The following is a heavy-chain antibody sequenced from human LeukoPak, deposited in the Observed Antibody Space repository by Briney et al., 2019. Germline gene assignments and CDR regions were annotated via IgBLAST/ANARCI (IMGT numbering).Heavy chain of an antibody. V-gene: IGHV4-34*01. CDR1: DGSFSGYY. CDR2: INHSGST. D-gene: IGHD6-13*01. CDR3: ATLSLIAAAGT. J-gene: IGHJ4*02. Sequence: TSETLSLTCAVYDGSFSGYYWSWIRQPPGKGLEWIGEINHSGSTNYNPSLKSRVTISVDTSKNQFSLKLSSVTAADTAVYYCATLSLIAAAGTWGQGTLVTVSS.